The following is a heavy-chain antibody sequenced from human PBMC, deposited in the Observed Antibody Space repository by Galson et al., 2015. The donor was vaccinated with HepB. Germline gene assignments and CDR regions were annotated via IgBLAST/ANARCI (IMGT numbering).Heavy chain of an antibody. V-gene: IGHV3-15*01. J-gene: IGHJ4*02. CDR3: STFFDYVWGSYRYNRHYFDY. Sequence: SLRLSCAASGFTFSNAWMTWVRQAPGKGLEWVGRIKSKTDGETTDYAAPVKDRFTISRDDSKNTLYLQINSLRTEDTAVYYCSTFFDYVWGSYRYNRHYFDYWGQGTLVTVSS. CDR1: GFTFSNAW. D-gene: IGHD3-16*02. CDR2: IKSKTDGETT.